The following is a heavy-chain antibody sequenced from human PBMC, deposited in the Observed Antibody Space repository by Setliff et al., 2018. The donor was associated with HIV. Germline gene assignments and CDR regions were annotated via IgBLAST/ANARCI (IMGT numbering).Heavy chain of an antibody. CDR1: GVYRDQYS. Sequence: SETLSLTCAVYGVYGVYRDQYSWSWIRQPPGQGLEWIGEINHSGVTNYKPSLKSRVTISLDTSKNQVSLKLTSVTAADTALYYCARGHFDWLYYYYFALDIWGQGSTVTVSS. V-gene: IGHV4-34*01. J-gene: IGHJ6*02. D-gene: IGHD3-9*01. CDR3: ARGHFDWLYYYYFALDI. CDR2: INHSGVT.